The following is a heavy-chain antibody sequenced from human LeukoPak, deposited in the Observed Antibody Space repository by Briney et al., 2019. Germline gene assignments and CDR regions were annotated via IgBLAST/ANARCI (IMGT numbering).Heavy chain of an antibody. V-gene: IGHV4-39*01. D-gene: IGHD3-10*01. CDR1: GGSISSSSYY. J-gene: IGHJ4*02. CDR2: IYYSGST. CDR3: ARRVRGAQTFDY. Sequence: SETLSLTCTVSGGSISSSSYYWGWIRQPPVKGLEWIGSIYYSGSTYYNPSLKSRVTISVDTSKNQFSLKLSSVTAADTAVYYCARRVRGAQTFDYWGQGTLVTVSS.